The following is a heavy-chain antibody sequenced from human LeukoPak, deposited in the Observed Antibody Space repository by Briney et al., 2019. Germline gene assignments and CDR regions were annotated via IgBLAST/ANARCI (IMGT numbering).Heavy chain of an antibody. CDR2: ISWNSGSI. D-gene: IGHD3-10*01. Sequence: GGSLRLPCAASGFTFDDYAMHWVRHAPGKGLVWVSGISWNSGSIGYADSVKGRFTISRDNAKNSLYLQMNSLRAEDTALYYCAKSYYYGSGSYPFDYWGQGTLVTVSS. J-gene: IGHJ4*02. V-gene: IGHV3-9*01. CDR1: GFTFDDYA. CDR3: AKSYYYGSGSYPFDY.